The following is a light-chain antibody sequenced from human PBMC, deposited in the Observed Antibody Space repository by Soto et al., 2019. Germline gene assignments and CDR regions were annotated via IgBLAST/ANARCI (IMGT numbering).Light chain of an antibody. CDR1: RTINSN. CDR3: QQYNNWPRVWT. V-gene: IGKV3-15*01. J-gene: IGKJ1*01. Sequence: EILLTQSPGTLSLSPGERATLSCRSSRTINSNYLVWFQQKPGQAPRLLIHGATTTATGIPARFSGSGSGTEFTLTISSLQSEDFAVYYCQQYNNWPRVWTFGQGTKVDIK. CDR2: GAT.